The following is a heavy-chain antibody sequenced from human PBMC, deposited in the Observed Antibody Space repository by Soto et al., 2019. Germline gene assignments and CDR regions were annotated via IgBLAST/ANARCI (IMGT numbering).Heavy chain of an antibody. CDR1: GGSFSGYY. V-gene: IGHV4-34*01. CDR2: INHSGST. Sequence: QVQLQQWGAGLLKPSETLSLTCAVYGGSFSGYYWSWIRQPPGKGLEWIGEINHSGSTNYNPSLKSRVTIAVDTSKNQFSLKLSSVTAADTAVYYCARYGYYYDSSGYYFDYWGQGTLVTVSS. J-gene: IGHJ4*02. CDR3: ARYGYYYDSSGYYFDY. D-gene: IGHD3-22*01.